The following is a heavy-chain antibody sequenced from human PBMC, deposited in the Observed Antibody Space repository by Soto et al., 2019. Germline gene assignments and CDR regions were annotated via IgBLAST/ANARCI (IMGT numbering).Heavy chain of an antibody. CDR2: TYYRSKWYN. CDR1: GDSVSSNSAA. D-gene: IGHD3-16*01. V-gene: IGHV6-1*01. J-gene: IGHJ5*02. Sequence: PSQTLSLTCAISGDSVSSNSAAWNWIRQSPSRGLEWLGRTYYRSKWYNDYAVSVKSRITINPDTSKSQFSLQLNSVTPEVTAVYYCARGPGGPLGNWFDPCGQGTLVIVSS. CDR3: ARGPGGPLGNWFDP.